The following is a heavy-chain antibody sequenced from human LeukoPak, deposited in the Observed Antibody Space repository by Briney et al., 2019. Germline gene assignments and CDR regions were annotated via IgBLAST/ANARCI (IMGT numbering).Heavy chain of an antibody. Sequence: GGSLRLSCAASGFTFSSYGMHWVRQAPGKGLEWVAVIWYDGSNKYYADSVKGRFTISRDNSKDTLYLQMNSLRAEDTAVYYCARDRGSGWYRDFDYWGQGTLVTVSS. J-gene: IGHJ4*02. CDR1: GFTFSSYG. CDR2: IWYDGSNK. D-gene: IGHD6-19*01. CDR3: ARDRGSGWYRDFDY. V-gene: IGHV3-33*01.